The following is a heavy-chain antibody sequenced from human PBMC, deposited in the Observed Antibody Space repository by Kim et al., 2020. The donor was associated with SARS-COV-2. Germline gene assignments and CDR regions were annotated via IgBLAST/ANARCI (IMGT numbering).Heavy chain of an antibody. CDR1: GGSFSGYY. V-gene: IGHV4-34*01. J-gene: IGHJ6*03. D-gene: IGHD6-13*01. CDR3: ARVRASSSWYPYYYYMDV. CDR2: INHSGST. Sequence: SETLSLTCAVYGGSFSGYYWSWIRQPPGKGLEWIGEINHSGSTNYNPYLKSRVNISVDTSKNQFSLKLSSVTAADTAVYYCARVRASSSWYPYYYYMDVWGKGTTGTVSS.